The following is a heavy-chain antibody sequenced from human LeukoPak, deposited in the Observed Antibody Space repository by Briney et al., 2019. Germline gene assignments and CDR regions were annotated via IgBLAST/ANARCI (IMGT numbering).Heavy chain of an antibody. CDR3: ARDWAIAARTNCFDP. V-gene: IGHV1-18*01. J-gene: IGHJ5*02. CDR2: ISAYNGNT. Sequence: GASVKVSCKASGYTFISYGISWVRQAPGQGLEWMGWISAYNGNTKYAQNLQGRVTMTTDTSTTTAYMELRSLRSDDTAVYYSARDWAIAARTNCFDPWGQGTLVTVSS. D-gene: IGHD6-6*01. CDR1: GYTFISYG.